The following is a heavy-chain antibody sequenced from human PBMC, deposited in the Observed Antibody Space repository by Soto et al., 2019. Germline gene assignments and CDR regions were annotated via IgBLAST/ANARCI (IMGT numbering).Heavy chain of an antibody. CDR3: ARGYGDYFDY. V-gene: IGHV4-30-2*01. CDR2: IYHSGST. CDR1: GGSISSGGYS. D-gene: IGHD4-17*01. Sequence: QLQLQESGSGLVKPSQTLSLTCAVSGGSISSGGYSWSWIRQPSGKGLEWIGYIYHSGSTYYNPSLKSRVTISVDRSKNQFSLKLSSVTAADTAVYYCARGYGDYFDYWGQGTLVTVSS. J-gene: IGHJ4*02.